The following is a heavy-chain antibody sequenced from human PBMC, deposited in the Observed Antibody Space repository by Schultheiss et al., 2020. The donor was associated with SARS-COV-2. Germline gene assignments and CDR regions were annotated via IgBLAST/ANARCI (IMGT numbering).Heavy chain of an antibody. CDR2: IKSKTDGGTP. V-gene: IGHV3-15*07. CDR1: GGSISSSNW. CDR3: TTDIWPATGTDY. D-gene: IGHD6-13*01. J-gene: IGHJ4*02. Sequence: ETLSLTCAVSGGSISSSNWWSWVRQAPGKGPEWVGRIKSKTDGGTPDYAAPVKGRFTVSRDDSVNMIYLQMSSLKTEDTAVYYCTTDIWPATGTDYWGQGTLVTVSS.